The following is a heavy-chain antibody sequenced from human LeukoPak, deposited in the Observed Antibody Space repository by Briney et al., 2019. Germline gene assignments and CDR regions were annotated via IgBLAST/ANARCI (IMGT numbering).Heavy chain of an antibody. D-gene: IGHD1-1*01. V-gene: IGHV3-21*04. CDR3: AKATGTLGN. CDR2: ISTSSSYI. CDR1: GFTFSSYN. J-gene: IGHJ4*02. Sequence: PGGSLRLSCAASGFTFSSYNMNWVRQAPGKGLEWVSSISTSSSYIYYADSVKGRFTISRDNAKKSLYLQMNSLTAEDTAIYYCAKATGTLGNWGQGTLVTVSA.